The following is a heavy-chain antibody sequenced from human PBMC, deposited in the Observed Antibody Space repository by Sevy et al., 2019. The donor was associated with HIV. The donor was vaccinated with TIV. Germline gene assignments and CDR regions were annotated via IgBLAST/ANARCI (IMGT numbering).Heavy chain of an antibody. CDR2: IWFDGSQI. V-gene: IGHV3-33*01. CDR3: SSPAVAHGMDV. Sequence: GGSLRLSCAASGFSFSNYGMHWVRQAPGKGLEWVAVIWFDGSQIKYADSVKGRFVISRDNLRDTLYLQMNNLTVEDTAGYYCSSPAVAHGMDVWGQGTTVTVSS. CDR1: GFSFSNYG. D-gene: IGHD5-12*01. J-gene: IGHJ6*02.